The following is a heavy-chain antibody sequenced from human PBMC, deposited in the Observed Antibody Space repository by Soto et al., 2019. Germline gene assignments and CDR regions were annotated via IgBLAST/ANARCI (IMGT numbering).Heavy chain of an antibody. Sequence: SETLSLTCTVSGGSISSGGYYWSWIRQLPGKGLEWIGYIYYSGSTSYYPSLKSRVSISVVTSKNQFSLKLSSVTAADTAVYYCARTLQRIKTGFDPWGQGNLVTVSS. CDR3: ARTLQRIKTGFDP. V-gene: IGHV4-31*03. D-gene: IGHD4-4*01. J-gene: IGHJ5*02. CDR2: IYYSGST. CDR1: GGSISSGGYY.